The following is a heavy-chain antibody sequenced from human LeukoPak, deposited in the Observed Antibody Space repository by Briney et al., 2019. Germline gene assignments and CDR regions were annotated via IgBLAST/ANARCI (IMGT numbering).Heavy chain of an antibody. J-gene: IGHJ6*03. CDR1: GGSISSGSYY. CDR3: ARVVAPEGYYMDV. D-gene: IGHD2-15*01. CDR2: IYTSGST. Sequence: SETLSLTCTVSGGSISSGSYYWSWIRQPAGKGLEWIGRIYTSGSTNYNPSLKSRVTISVDTSKNQFSLKLSSVTAADTAVYYCARVVAPEGYYMDVWGKGTTVTVSS. V-gene: IGHV4-61*02.